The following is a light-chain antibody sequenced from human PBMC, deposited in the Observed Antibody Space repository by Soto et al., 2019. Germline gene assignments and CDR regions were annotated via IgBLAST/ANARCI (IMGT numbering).Light chain of an antibody. V-gene: IGKV3-20*01. J-gene: IGKJ2*01. CDR1: QRINTNY. CDR3: HQYDSSVYT. CDR2: GAS. Sequence: EIVLTQSPGTLSLSSGESATLSCRASQRINTNYLAWYQQKPGQAPRLLSYGASRRATGIPDRFSGSGSGTDFTLTITRLEPDDFAVYYCHQYDSSVYTFGQGTKVDTK.